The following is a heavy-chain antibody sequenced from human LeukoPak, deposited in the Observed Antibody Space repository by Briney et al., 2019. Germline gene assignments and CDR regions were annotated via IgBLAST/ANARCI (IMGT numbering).Heavy chain of an antibody. CDR3: AKDRRNCSGGSCYLGAFDI. CDR1: GFTFSSYA. D-gene: IGHD2-15*01. Sequence: PGGSLRLSCAASGFTFSSYAISWVRQAPGKGLEWVSAISGSGGSTYYADSVKGRFTISRDNSKNTLYLQMNSLRAEDTAVYYCAKDRRNCSGGSCYLGAFDIWGQGTMVTVSS. CDR2: ISGSGGST. J-gene: IGHJ3*02. V-gene: IGHV3-23*01.